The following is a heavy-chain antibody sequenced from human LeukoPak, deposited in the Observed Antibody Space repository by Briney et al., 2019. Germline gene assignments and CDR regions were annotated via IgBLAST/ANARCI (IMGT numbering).Heavy chain of an antibody. CDR3: ARDFARNSGDYGNDGIDI. J-gene: IGHJ3*02. D-gene: IGHD4-17*01. CDR2: ISYSGNV. CDR1: GGSVNLYY. Sequence: SETLSLTCSVSGGSVNLYYWTWIRQSPGKGLEWIGYISYSGNVYYNPSLKSRVTITLDTSKKQVSLRLSSVTAADTAVYFCARDFARNSGDYGNDGIDIWGQGTMVTVS. V-gene: IGHV4-59*02.